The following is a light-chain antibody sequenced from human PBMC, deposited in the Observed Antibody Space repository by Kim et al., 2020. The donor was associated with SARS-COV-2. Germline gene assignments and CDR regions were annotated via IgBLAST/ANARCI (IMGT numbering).Light chain of an antibody. CDR2: GAS. Sequence: SPGERATLSCRASQSVSSAYLAWYQQKPSQAPRLLIYGASSRAAGIPDRFSGSGSGTDLTLTISRLEPEDFAVYYCQQYGSSPWTFGQGTKVDIK. J-gene: IGKJ1*01. V-gene: IGKV3-20*01. CDR1: QSVSSAY. CDR3: QQYGSSPWT.